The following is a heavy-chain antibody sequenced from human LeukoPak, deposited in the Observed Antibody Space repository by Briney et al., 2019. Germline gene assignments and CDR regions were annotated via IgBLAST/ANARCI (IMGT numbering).Heavy chain of an antibody. Sequence: ASVKVSCKASGYTFTGYYMHWVRQAPGQGLEWMGWINPNSGGTNYAQKFQGRVTMTRDTSISTAYMELSGLRSDDTAVYYCARVLGSPVGWFDYWGQGTLVTVSS. D-gene: IGHD2-15*01. CDR1: GYTFTGYY. CDR3: ARVLGSPVGWFDY. V-gene: IGHV1-2*02. J-gene: IGHJ4*02. CDR2: INPNSGGT.